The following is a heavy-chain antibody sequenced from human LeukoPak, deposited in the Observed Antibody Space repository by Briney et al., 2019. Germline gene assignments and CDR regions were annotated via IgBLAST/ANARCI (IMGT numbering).Heavy chain of an antibody. Sequence: SQTLSLTCAISGDSVSRFGGAWNWIRQSPSRGLEWLGRAYYRSKWSNDYAPSVRSRINISPDTSQNQFSLQLNSVTPDDTAAYYCARGSNSALDIWGRGTMVTVSS. CDR1: GDSVSRFGGA. V-gene: IGHV6-1*01. J-gene: IGHJ3*02. CDR3: ARGSNSALDI. CDR2: AYYRSKWSN. D-gene: IGHD4-23*01.